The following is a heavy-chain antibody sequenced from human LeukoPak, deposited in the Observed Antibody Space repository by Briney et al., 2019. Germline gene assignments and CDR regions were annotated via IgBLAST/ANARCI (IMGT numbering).Heavy chain of an antibody. J-gene: IGHJ4*02. V-gene: IGHV1-24*01. CDR2: FDPEDGET. CDR1: GYTLNELS. CDR3: TTDLDY. Sequence: ASVKVSCTASGYTLNELSIHWVRQAPGKGLEWMGGFDPEDGETIYAQKFRGRLTMTEDTSTDTAYMELSSLRSDDTAVYYCTTDLDYCGQGSLVTVSS.